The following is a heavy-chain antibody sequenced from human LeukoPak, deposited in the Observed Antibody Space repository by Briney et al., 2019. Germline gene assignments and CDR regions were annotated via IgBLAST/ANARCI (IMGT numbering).Heavy chain of an antibody. CDR3: ARSPRVVVVITTGSAFDI. J-gene: IGHJ3*02. Sequence: GGSLRLSCAASGFTSSSYAMHWVRQAPGKGLEWVAVISYDGSNKYYADSVKGRFTISRDNSKNTLYLQMNSLRAEDTAVYYCARSPRVVVVITTGSAFDIWGQGTMVTVSP. D-gene: IGHD3-22*01. CDR2: ISYDGSNK. CDR1: GFTSSSYA. V-gene: IGHV3-30*04.